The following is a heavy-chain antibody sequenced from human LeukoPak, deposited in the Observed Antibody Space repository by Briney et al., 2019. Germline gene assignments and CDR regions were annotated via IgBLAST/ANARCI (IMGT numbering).Heavy chain of an antibody. CDR2: MNPNSGNR. D-gene: IGHD6-19*01. Sequence: ASVKVSCKASGYRFTNFDINRWRQATGQRLEWMGWMNPNSGNRGYAQKFQGRVTMTMNTSITTAYMELSSLRSEDTAVYYCARGPQWRGDYYYMDVWGRGTTVTVSS. CDR3: ARGPQWRGDYYYMDV. V-gene: IGHV1-8*01. CDR1: GYRFTNFD. J-gene: IGHJ6*03.